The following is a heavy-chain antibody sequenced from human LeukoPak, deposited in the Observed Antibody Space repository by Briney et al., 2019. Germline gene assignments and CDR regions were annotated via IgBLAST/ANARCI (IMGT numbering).Heavy chain of an antibody. V-gene: IGHV3-23*01. J-gene: IGHJ4*02. CDR3: ARERRDGYNLRYFDY. D-gene: IGHD5-24*01. CDR1: GFTFSSYA. CDR2: ISGSGGST. Sequence: GGSLRLPCAASGFTFSSYAMSWVRQAPGKGLEWVSAISGSGGSTYYADSVKGRFTISRDNSKNTLYLQMNSLRAEDTAVYYCARERRDGYNLRYFDYWGQGTLVTVSS.